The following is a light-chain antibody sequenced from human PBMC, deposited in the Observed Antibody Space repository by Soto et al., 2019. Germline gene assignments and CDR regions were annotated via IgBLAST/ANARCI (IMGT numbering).Light chain of an antibody. V-gene: IGKV1D-8*01. CDR1: QGVSSY. J-gene: IGKJ1*01. CDR3: QQYYTLPPT. Sequence: VIWMTQSPSSLSVSTGDRATISCRMSQGVSSYLAWYQQKPGKAPELLIYAASTLQSGVPSRFSGSGSGTDFTLTICCLNYEEFANYYCQQYYTLPPTFGQGTKVDIK. CDR2: AAS.